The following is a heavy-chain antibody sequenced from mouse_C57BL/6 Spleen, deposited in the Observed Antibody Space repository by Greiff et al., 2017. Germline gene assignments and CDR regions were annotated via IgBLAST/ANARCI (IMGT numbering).Heavy chain of an antibody. CDR3: TRAYYSNYGVYAMDY. Sequence: VHVKQSGAELVRPGASVKLSCTASGFNIKDYYMHWVKQRPEQGLEWIGRIDPEDGDTEYAPKFQGKATMTADTSSNTAYLQLSSLTSEDTAVYYSTRAYYSNYGVYAMDYWGQGTSVTVSS. CDR1: GFNIKDYY. CDR2: IDPEDGDT. J-gene: IGHJ4*01. V-gene: IGHV14-1*01. D-gene: IGHD2-5*01.